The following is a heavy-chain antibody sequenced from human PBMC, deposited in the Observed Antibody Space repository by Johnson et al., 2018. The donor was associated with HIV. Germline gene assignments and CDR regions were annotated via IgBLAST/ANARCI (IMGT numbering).Heavy chain of an antibody. D-gene: IGHD3-3*02. V-gene: IGHV3-11*04. Sequence: QVQLVESGGGLVKPGGSLRLSCAASGFTFSDYYMSWIRQAPGKGLECVSYISSSGSTIYYADSVKGRLTISRDHAKNSLYLQMNSLRAEDTAVYYCARKGGRHFWSGYWNAFDIWGQGTMVSVSS. J-gene: IGHJ3*02. CDR2: ISSSGSTI. CDR1: GFTFSDYY. CDR3: ARKGGRHFWSGYWNAFDI.